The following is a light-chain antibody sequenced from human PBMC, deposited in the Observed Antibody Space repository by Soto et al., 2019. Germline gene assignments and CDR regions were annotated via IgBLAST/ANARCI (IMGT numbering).Light chain of an antibody. CDR1: QSFSNNY. CDR2: GAS. V-gene: IGKV3-20*01. Sequence: EIVLTQSPGTLSLSPGERATLSCRASQSFSNNYLAWYQQKPGQAPRLLIYGASSRATGIPDRFSGSGSGTDFTLTISRLETEDFAVYYCQQYGSSLLTFGGGTKVEIK. J-gene: IGKJ4*01. CDR3: QQYGSSLLT.